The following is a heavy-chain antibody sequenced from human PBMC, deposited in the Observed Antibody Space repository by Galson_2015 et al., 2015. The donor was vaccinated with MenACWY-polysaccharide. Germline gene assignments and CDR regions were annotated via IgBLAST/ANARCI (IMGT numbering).Heavy chain of an antibody. J-gene: IGHJ3*02. CDR2: ISWNSGSI. CDR3: AKEDYYDSSGFDAFDI. Sequence: SLRLSCAASGFTFDDYAMHWVRQAPGKGLEWVSGISWNSGSIGYADSVEGRFTISRDNAKNSLYLQMNSLRAEDTALYYCAKEDYYDSSGFDAFDIWGQGTMVTVSS. D-gene: IGHD3-22*01. V-gene: IGHV3-9*01. CDR1: GFTFDDYA.